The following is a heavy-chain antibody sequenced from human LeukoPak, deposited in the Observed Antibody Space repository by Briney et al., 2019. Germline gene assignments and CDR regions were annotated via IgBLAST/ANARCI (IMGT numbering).Heavy chain of an antibody. CDR3: AKGPGIAVAGNVY. CDR2: ISGSGGST. Sequence: PGGSLRLSCGTSGLTFSNAWMSWVRQAPGKGLEWVSAISGSGGSTYYADSVKGRFTISRDNSKNTLYLQMNSLRAEDTAVYYCAKGPGIAVAGNVYWGQGTLVTVSS. CDR1: GLTFSNAW. V-gene: IGHV3-23*01. J-gene: IGHJ4*02. D-gene: IGHD6-19*01.